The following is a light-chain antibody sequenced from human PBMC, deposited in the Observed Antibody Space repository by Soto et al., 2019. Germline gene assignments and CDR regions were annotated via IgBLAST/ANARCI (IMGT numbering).Light chain of an antibody. Sequence: QSVLTQPPPVSAAPGQKVTISCSGSSSNIGGNSVSWYQQHPGKVPKLIIYEVTNRPSGVSNRFSGSKSGNTASLTISGLQAEDEADYFCTSYTSSSTLDVFGTGTKVTVL. J-gene: IGLJ1*01. CDR3: TSYTSSSTLDV. CDR2: EVT. CDR1: SSNIGGNS. V-gene: IGLV2-14*01.